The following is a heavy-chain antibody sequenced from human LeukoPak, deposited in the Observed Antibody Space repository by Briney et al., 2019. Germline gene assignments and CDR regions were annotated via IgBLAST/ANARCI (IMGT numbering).Heavy chain of an antibody. CDR3: AKEGTAMASSYFDY. V-gene: IGHV3-30-3*01. D-gene: IGHD5-18*01. CDR2: ISYDGSDK. J-gene: IGHJ4*02. CDR1: GFTFSPYA. Sequence: GGSLRLSCAASGFTFSPYAMHWVRQAPGKGLDWVSLISYDGSDKYYTDSVKGRFTISRDNSDNTLYLQMNSLRDEDTAMYYCAKEGTAMASSYFDYWGQGTLITVSS.